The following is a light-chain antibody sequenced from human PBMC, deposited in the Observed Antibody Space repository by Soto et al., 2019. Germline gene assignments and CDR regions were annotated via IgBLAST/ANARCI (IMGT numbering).Light chain of an antibody. V-gene: IGLV1-40*01. CDR1: RSNIGAGHD. Sequence: QSVLTQPPSVSGAPGQKVTISCAGSRSNIGAGHDVHWYQQLPGAAPKLLIYGNDNRPSGVPDRFSASRSGTSAFLAVTGLQAEDEADYHCQSYDSSLGGARVFGGGTKLTVL. J-gene: IGLJ2*01. CDR2: GND. CDR3: QSYDSSLGGARV.